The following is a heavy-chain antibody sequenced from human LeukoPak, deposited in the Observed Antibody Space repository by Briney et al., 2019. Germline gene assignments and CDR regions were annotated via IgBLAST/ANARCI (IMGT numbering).Heavy chain of an antibody. J-gene: IGHJ4*02. CDR2: IYPGDSDT. Sequence: GESLKISCNSSGYVYTSYWIGWVRQMPGKGLEWMGIIYPGDSDTRYSPSFQGQVTISADKSISTAYLQWSSLKASDTAMYYCARRGYCGGDCYYDYWGQGTLVTVSS. V-gene: IGHV5-51*01. D-gene: IGHD2-21*02. CDR1: GYVYTSYW. CDR3: ARRGYCGGDCYYDY.